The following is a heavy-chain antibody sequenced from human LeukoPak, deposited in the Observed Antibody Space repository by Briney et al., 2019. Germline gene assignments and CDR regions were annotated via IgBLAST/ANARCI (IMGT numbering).Heavy chain of an antibody. CDR1: GYSFTSYW. D-gene: IGHD6-19*01. Sequence: PGESLKISCKGSGYSFTSYWIGWVRQMPGKGLEWMGIIYPGDSDTRYSPSFQGQVTISADKSISTAYLQWSSLKASDTAMYYCARLRLLLYSSGWATYVDYWGQGTLVTVSS. V-gene: IGHV5-51*01. CDR2: IYPGDSDT. CDR3: ARLRLLLYSSGWATYVDY. J-gene: IGHJ4*02.